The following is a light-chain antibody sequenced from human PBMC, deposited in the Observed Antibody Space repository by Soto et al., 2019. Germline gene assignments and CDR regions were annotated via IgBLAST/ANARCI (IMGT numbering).Light chain of an antibody. CDR3: QSYDSSLSGHYV. CDR1: SSNIGAGYD. V-gene: IGLV1-40*01. J-gene: IGLJ1*01. Sequence: QSVLTQPPSVSGAPGQRVTISCTGSSSNIGAGYDVHWYQQLPGTAPKLLIHGNSNRPSGVPDRFSGSKSGTSASLAITGLQAEDEADYYCQSYDSSLSGHYVFGTGTKVTVL. CDR2: GNS.